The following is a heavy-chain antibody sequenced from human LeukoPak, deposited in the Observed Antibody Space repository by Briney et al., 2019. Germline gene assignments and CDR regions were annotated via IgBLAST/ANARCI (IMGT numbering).Heavy chain of an antibody. D-gene: IGHD3-22*01. CDR2: ISAYNGHT. Sequence: GASVKVSCKASGYTFTNYGISWVRQAPGQGLEWMGWISAYNGHTKYAQKFQGRFTMTTDTSTSTAYMELRSLSSDDTAVYYCARDRSYYSDTGADSWGQGTLVTVSS. CDR1: GYTFTNYG. CDR3: ARDRSYYSDTGADS. J-gene: IGHJ5*01. V-gene: IGHV1-18*01.